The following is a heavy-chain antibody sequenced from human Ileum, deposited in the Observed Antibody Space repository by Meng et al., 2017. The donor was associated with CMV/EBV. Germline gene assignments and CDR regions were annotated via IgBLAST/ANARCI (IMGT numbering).Heavy chain of an antibody. V-gene: IGHV4-34*01. CDR2: VNNRGRT. J-gene: IGHJ1*01. D-gene: IGHD5-24*01. CDR3: ASGRLQFTPSALQH. Sequence: HVQFTKWGAGLLTPSETLSLTCAVSVEPLNGFFCSWIRQPPGRGLEWIGEVNNRGRTNYNPSLKSRLTISIDTSKRQLSLMVTSVTAADSAIYYCASGRLQFTPSALQHWGPGTLVTVSS. CDR1: VEPLNGFF.